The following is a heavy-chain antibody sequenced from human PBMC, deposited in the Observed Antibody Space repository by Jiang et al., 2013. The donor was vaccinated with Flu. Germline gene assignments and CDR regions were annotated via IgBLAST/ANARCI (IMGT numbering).Heavy chain of an antibody. V-gene: IGHV1-46*01. J-gene: IGHJ6*02. CDR3: AREQTGSGGMDV. CDR1: GYTFTGYY. Sequence: GAEVKKPGASVMVSRKASGYTFTGYYMHWVRQAPGQGLEWMGLMNPRGDATRSAQKFQDKVSMTGDTSTGTYYLHMSSLTVEDTAVYYCAREQTGSGGMDVWGQGTPVSVSS. D-gene: IGHD3-10*01. CDR2: MNPRGDAT.